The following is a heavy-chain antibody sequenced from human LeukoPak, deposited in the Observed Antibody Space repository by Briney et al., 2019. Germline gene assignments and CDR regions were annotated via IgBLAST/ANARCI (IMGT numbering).Heavy chain of an antibody. CDR1: GFTFSSYG. CDR2: ISYDGSNK. CDR3: AKDKKMLLWTDYYYYGMDV. J-gene: IGHJ6*02. D-gene: IGHD2-2*01. V-gene: IGHV3-30*18. Sequence: GGSLRLSCAASGFTFSSYGMHWVRQAPGKGLEWVAVISYDGSNKYYADSVKGRFTISRDNSKNTLYLQMNSLRAEDTAVYYCAKDKKMLLWTDYYYYGMDVWGQGTTVTVSS.